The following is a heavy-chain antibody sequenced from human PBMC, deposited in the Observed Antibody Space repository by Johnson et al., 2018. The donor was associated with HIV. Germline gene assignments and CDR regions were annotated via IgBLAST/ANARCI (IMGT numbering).Heavy chain of an antibody. J-gene: IGHJ3*02. CDR2: ISYDGSNK. CDR1: GFTFSSYA. CDR3: ARGGGYSIAAPSDAFDI. Sequence: QVQLVESGGGVVQPGRSLRLSCAASGFTFSSYAMHWVRQAPGKGLAWVAVISYDGSNKYYADSVKGRFTISRDNSKNTLYLQMNSLRAEDTAVYYCARGGGYSIAAPSDAFDIWGQGTMVTVSS. D-gene: IGHD6-6*01. V-gene: IGHV3-30-3*01.